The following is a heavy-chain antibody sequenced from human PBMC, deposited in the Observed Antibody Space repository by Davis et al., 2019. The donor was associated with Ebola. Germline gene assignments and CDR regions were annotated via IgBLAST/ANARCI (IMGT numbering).Heavy chain of an antibody. V-gene: IGHV3-30*02. CDR1: GFTFSSYG. Sequence: GESLKISCAASGFTFSSYGMHWVRQAPGKGLEWVAFIRYDGSNKYYADSVKGRFTISRHNSKNTLYLQMNSLRAEDTAVYYCARDVTFGVAWVDYWGQGTLVTVSS. CDR2: IRYDGSNK. J-gene: IGHJ4*02. CDR3: ARDVTFGVAWVDY. D-gene: IGHD3-3*01.